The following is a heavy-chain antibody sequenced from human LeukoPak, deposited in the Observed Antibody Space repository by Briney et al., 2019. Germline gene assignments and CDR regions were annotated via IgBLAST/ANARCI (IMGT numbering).Heavy chain of an antibody. D-gene: IGHD1-1*01. CDR3: ANERGD. CDR2: IYHSGST. CDR1: GYSISSGYY. V-gene: IGHV4-38-2*02. J-gene: IGHJ4*02. Sequence: PSETLSPTCTVAGYSISSGYYWGWSRQPPGKGLEWIGSIYHSGSTYYNPSLKSRVTISVDTSKNQFSLKLSSVTAADTAVYYCANERGDWGQGTLVTVSS.